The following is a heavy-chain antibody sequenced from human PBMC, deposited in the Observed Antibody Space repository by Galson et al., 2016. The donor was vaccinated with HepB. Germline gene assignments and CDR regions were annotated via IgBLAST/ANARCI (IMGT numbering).Heavy chain of an antibody. V-gene: IGHV3-30*18. Sequence: SLRLSCAASGFTFSSYGMHWVRQAPGKGLEWVAVISYDGSNKYYADSVKGRFTISRDNSKNTLYLQMNSLRAEDTAVYYCAKDRSYGYFGSGGMDVWGQGALVTVSS. CDR3: AKDRSYGYFGSGGMDV. J-gene: IGHJ4*02. CDR2: ISYDGSNK. CDR1: GFTFSSYG. D-gene: IGHD3-10*01.